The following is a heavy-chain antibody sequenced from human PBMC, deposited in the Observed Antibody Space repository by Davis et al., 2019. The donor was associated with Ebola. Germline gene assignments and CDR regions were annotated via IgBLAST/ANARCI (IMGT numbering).Heavy chain of an antibody. V-gene: IGHV3-21*01. J-gene: IGHJ4*02. CDR1: GFTFSSYS. D-gene: IGHD1-26*01. CDR2: ISSNSSYT. Sequence: GESLKISCAASGFTFSSYSMNWVRQAPGKGLEWVSSISSNSSYTNYADSVKGRFTISRDNAKNSLYLQMNSLRAEDTAVYCCARVVIVVGASYFDYWGQGTLVTVSS. CDR3: ARVVIVVGASYFDY.